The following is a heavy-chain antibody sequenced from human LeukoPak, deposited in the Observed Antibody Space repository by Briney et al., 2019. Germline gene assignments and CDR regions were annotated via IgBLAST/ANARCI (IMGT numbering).Heavy chain of an antibody. D-gene: IGHD3-10*01. CDR2: ISGSTGNT. J-gene: IGHJ3*02. CDR3: AKDRSGGDAFDI. V-gene: IGHV3-23*01. Sequence: PGGSLRLSCAASGFAFSSHAMSWVCQAPGKGLEWISTISGSTGNTYYADSMMGRFTISRDNSKNTLYLQMNSLRAEDTAVYYCAKDRSGGDAFDIWGQGTLVTVSS. CDR1: GFAFSSHA.